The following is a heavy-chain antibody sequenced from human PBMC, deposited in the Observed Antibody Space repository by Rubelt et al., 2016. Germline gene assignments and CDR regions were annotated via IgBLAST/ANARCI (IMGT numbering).Heavy chain of an antibody. CDR3: ARQSLLRARRGDDAFDI. J-gene: IGHJ3*02. CDR2: IIPILGIA. CDR1: GYTSTSSY. Sequence: QAQLVQSGAEVKKPGASVKVSCKASGYTSTSSYIHWVRQAPGQGLEWMGRIIPILGIANYAQNLQGRVTMTTDTSTSTAYMDLRSLRSDDTAMYYCARQSLLRARRGDDAFDIWGQGTMVTVSS. V-gene: IGHV1-46*01. D-gene: IGHD2-8*02.